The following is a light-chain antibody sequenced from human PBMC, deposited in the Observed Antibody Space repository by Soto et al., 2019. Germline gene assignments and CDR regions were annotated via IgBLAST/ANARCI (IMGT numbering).Light chain of an antibody. CDR1: SSNIGSNY. CDR2: SNN. CDR3: AAWDDSLSGYV. J-gene: IGLJ1*01. V-gene: IGLV1-47*02. Sequence: QSVLTQPPSASGTPGQRVTISCSGSSSNIGSNYVYWYQQLPGTAPKLLIYSNNQRPSGVPDRFSGSKSGTSASLAISGLRSEDEADYYCAAWDDSLSGYVFGTWTKVTAL.